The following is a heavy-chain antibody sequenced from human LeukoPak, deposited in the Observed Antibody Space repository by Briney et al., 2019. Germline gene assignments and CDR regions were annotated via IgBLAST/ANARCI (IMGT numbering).Heavy chain of an antibody. V-gene: IGHV4-39*07. CDR2: SSYTGST. CDR3: ARENHLAEIDRFEP. CDR1: GDSISSFSYF. Sequence: PSETLSLTCSVSGDSISSFSYFWGWIRQSPGQGLEWIGSSSYTGSTNYNPSLKGRATISLDTSNNQFFLKLSSVTAADTALYYCARENHLAEIDRFEPWGQGTLVTVSS. D-gene: IGHD6-19*01. J-gene: IGHJ5*02.